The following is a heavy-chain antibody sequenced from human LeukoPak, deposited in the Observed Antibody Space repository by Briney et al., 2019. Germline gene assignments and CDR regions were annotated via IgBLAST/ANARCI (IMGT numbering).Heavy chain of an antibody. Sequence: PGGSLRLSCAASGFTFRDYTFNWVRQSPGKGLQWVSLVSFGSTYISYADSLKGRFTISRDDAKCSVYLEMTSLRPEDTAVYYCARASTDYSVTDGFDTWGPGTLVTVSS. CDR1: GFTFRDYT. V-gene: IGHV3-21*01. J-gene: IGHJ5*02. CDR2: VSFGSTYI. CDR3: ARASTDYSVTDGFDT. D-gene: IGHD5/OR15-5a*01.